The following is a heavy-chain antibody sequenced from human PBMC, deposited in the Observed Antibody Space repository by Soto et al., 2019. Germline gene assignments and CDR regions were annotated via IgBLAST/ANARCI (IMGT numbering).Heavy chain of an antibody. D-gene: IGHD2-2*01. CDR3: AALIVVVPAAPYDGIDV. CDR2: INHSGST. J-gene: IGHJ6*02. CDR1: GGSFSGYY. Sequence: SETLSLTCAVYGGSFSGYYWSWIRQPPGKGLEWIGEINHSGSTNYNPSLKSRVTISVDTSKNQFSLKLSSVTAADTAVYYCAALIVVVPAAPYDGIDVWGQGTTVTVSS. V-gene: IGHV4-34*01.